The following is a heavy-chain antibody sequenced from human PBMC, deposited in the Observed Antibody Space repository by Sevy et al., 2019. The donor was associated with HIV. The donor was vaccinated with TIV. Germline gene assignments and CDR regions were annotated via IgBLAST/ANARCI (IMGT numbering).Heavy chain of an antibody. V-gene: IGHV3-48*01. Sequence: GGSLRLSCAASGFTFSSYSMNWVRQAPGKGLEWVSYISSSSSTIYYADSVKGRFTISRDNAKNSLYLQMNSRRAEDTAVYYCARDRRGSSYYYYYYYMDVWGKGTTVTVSS. CDR3: ARDRRGSSYYYYYYYMDV. CDR2: ISSSSSTI. J-gene: IGHJ6*03. CDR1: GFTFSSYS.